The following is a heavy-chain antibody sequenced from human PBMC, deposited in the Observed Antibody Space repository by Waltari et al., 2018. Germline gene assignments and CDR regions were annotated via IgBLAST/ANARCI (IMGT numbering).Heavy chain of an antibody. J-gene: IGHJ6*02. D-gene: IGHD2-15*01. V-gene: IGHV4-30-4*08. CDR1: GGSISSGDYY. CDR2: IYYSGST. Sequence: QVQLQESGPGLVKPSQTLSLTCTVSGGSISSGDYYWSWIRQPPGKGLEWIGYIYYSGSTYYNPSLKSRVTISVDTSKNQFSLKLSSVTAADTAVYYCARDCGVFSGGSCYYADVWGQGTTVTVSS. CDR3: ARDCGVFSGGSCYYADV.